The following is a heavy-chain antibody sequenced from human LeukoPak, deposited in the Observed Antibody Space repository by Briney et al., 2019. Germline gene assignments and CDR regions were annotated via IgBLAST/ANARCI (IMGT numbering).Heavy chain of an antibody. D-gene: IGHD2-21*02. J-gene: IGHJ4*02. CDR2: IKQGGSEE. Sequence: GGSLRLSCAASGFTFSSYWMSWVRHAPGKGLERVVNIKQGGSEEYYVDSVKGRFTISRDNAKNSLYLQMNSLRAEDTAVYYCARDIVVVTAYFDYWGQGTLVTVPS. CDR3: ARDIVVVTAYFDY. V-gene: IGHV3-7*05. CDR1: GFTFSSYW.